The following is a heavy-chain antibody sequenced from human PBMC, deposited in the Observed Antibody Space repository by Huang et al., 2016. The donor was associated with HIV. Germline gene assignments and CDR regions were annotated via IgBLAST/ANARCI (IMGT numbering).Heavy chain of an antibody. Sequence: QVQLQESGPGLVKPSETLSLTCSVSDDSVSTGAYYWSWIRQTPGKGLEGIGYVYYYGNNNDNPSLKSRVTISVDMTKNQFSLKLRSVTAADTAVYYCARGRGVIKVEYWGQGTLVTVSS. CDR1: DDSVSTGAYY. CDR2: VYYYGNN. D-gene: IGHD3-10*01. J-gene: IGHJ4*02. V-gene: IGHV4-61*08. CDR3: ARGRGVIKVEY.